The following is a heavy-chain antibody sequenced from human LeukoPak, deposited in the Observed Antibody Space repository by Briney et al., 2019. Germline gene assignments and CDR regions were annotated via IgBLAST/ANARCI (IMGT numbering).Heavy chain of an antibody. J-gene: IGHJ6*03. CDR2: ISYDETNK. D-gene: IGHD3-22*01. CDR3: ARDGRYYYDSQSLTHPYYYMDV. CDR1: GFTFSSYA. Sequence: GSLRLSCAASGFTFSSYAMHWVRQAPGKGLEWVAVISYDETNKYYADSVKGRFTISRDNSKNTLYLQMNSLRAEDTAVYYCARDGRYYYDSQSLTHPYYYMDVWGKGTTVTVSS. V-gene: IGHV3-30*14.